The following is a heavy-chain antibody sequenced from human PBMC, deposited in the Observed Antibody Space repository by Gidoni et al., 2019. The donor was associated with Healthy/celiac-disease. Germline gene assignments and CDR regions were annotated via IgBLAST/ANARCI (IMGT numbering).Heavy chain of an antibody. V-gene: IGHV4-61*01. CDR3: ARFNPGIAAAAHTPLWYFDL. Sequence: QVQLQESGPGLVKPSETLSLTCTVSGGSVSSGSYYWIWIRQPPGKGLEWIGYIYYSGSTNYNPSLKSRVTISVDTSKNQFSLKLSSVTAADTAVYYCARFNPGIAAAAHTPLWYFDLWGRGTLVTVSS. CDR1: GGSVSSGSYY. D-gene: IGHD6-13*01. CDR2: IYYSGST. J-gene: IGHJ2*01.